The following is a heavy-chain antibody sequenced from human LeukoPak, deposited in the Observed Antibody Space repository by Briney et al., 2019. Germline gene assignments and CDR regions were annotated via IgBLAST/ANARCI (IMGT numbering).Heavy chain of an antibody. CDR3: ARSIVVVPAYYFDY. V-gene: IGHV3-30*04. CDR1: GFTFSSYA. CDR2: ISYDGSNK. J-gene: IGHJ4*02. Sequence: PGGSLRLSCAASGFTFSSYAMHWVRQAPGKGLEWVAVISYDGSNKYYTDSVKGRFTISRDNSKNTLYLQMNSLRAEDTAVYYCARSIVVVPAYYFDYWGQGTLVTVSS. D-gene: IGHD2-2*01.